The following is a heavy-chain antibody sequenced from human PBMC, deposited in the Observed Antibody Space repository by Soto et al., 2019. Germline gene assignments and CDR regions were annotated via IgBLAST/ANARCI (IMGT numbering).Heavy chain of an antibody. Sequence: RSLPCAVYGGSFSGYYWSWIRQPPGKGLEWIGEINHSGSTNYNPSLKSRVTISVDTSKNQFSLKLSSVTAADTAVYYCARGAYYYGSGSYYNRALYFDYWGQGTLGTVSS. J-gene: IGHJ4*02. CDR3: ARGAYYYGSGSYYNRALYFDY. V-gene: IGHV4-34*01. D-gene: IGHD3-10*01. CDR1: GGSFSGYY. CDR2: INHSGST.